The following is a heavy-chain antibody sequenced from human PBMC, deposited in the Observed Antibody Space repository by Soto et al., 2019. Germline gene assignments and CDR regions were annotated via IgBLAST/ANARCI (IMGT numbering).Heavy chain of an antibody. CDR2: IDWDDDK. Sequence: SGPTLVNPTQTLTLTCTFSGFSLSTSGMCVSWIRQPPGKALEWLALIDWDDDKYYSTSLKTRLTISKDTSKNQVVLTMTNMDPVDTATYYCARIAVAGPGDYYFDYWGQGTLVTVSS. D-gene: IGHD6-19*01. J-gene: IGHJ4*02. CDR3: ARIAVAGPGDYYFDY. CDR1: GFSLSTSGMC. V-gene: IGHV2-70*01.